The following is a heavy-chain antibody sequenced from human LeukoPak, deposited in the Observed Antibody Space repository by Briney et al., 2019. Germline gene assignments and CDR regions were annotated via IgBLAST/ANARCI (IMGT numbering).Heavy chain of an antibody. CDR1: GFTFSNYA. CDR3: ARDRPFDY. V-gene: IGHV3-30*14. J-gene: IGHJ4*02. CDR2: ISYDGTDK. Sequence: SGGSLRLSCVVSGFTFSNYAMHWVRQAPGKGLEWVALISYDGTDKNYADSVKGRFTISRDSSKNTLYLQMNSLRAEDTAVYYCARDRPFDYWGQGTLVTVSS.